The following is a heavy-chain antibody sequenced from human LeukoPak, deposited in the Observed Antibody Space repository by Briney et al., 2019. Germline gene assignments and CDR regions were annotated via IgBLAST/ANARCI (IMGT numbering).Heavy chain of an antibody. CDR3: TRVRFSDDMLTGPFDY. CDR1: VCTFSSYA. V-gene: IGHV1-69*01. Sequence: GSSVKVSCKASVCTFSSYAISWVRQAHGQGLEWMGGIIPIFGTANYAQKFQGRTTITADEYTSKAYMELSSLRSEDTAVYYCTRVRFSDDMLTGPFDYWGQGTLFTVSS. J-gene: IGHJ4*02. D-gene: IGHD3-9*01. CDR2: IIPIFGTA.